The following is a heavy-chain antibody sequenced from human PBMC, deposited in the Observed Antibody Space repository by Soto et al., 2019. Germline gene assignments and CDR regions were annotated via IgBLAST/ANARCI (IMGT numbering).Heavy chain of an antibody. J-gene: IGHJ3*02. CDR3: ARNYGHAFDI. V-gene: IGHV4-59*01. CDR2: IYYSGST. D-gene: IGHD1-7*01. Sequence: QVQLQESGPGLVKPSETLSLTCTVSGGSISSYYGSWIRQPPGKGLEWIGYIYYSGSTNYNPSPKSRVTISVDTSKNQFSLKLSSVTAADTAVYYCARNYGHAFDIWGQGTMVTVSS. CDR1: GGSISSYY.